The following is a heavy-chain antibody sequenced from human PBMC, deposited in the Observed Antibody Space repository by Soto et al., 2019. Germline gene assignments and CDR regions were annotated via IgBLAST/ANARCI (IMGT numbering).Heavy chain of an antibody. V-gene: IGHV3-23*01. CDR3: AKWGYSISSPYYYYYGMDV. CDR1: GFTFSSYA. CDR2: ISGSGGST. J-gene: IGHJ6*02. D-gene: IGHD6-6*01. Sequence: GGSLRLSCAASGFTFSSYAMSWVRQAPGKGLEWVSAISGSGGSTYYADSVKGRFTISRDNSKNTLYLQMNSLRAEDTAVYYCAKWGYSISSPYYYYYGMDVWGQGTTVTVSS.